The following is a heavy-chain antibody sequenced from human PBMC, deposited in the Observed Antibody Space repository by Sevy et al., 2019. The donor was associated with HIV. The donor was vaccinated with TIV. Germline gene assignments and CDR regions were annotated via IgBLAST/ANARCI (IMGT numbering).Heavy chain of an antibody. D-gene: IGHD3-10*01. Sequence: GGSLRLSCAASGFTFSSYSMNWVRQAPGKGLEWVSSSSSSSNYIYYADSVKGRFTISRDNAKNSLYLQMNSLRAEDTAVYYCARDGARITMVQGVLAYYHGMDVWGQWTTVTVSS. J-gene: IGHJ6*02. V-gene: IGHV3-21*01. CDR1: GFTFSSYS. CDR3: ARDGARITMVQGVLAYYHGMDV. CDR2: SSSSSNYI.